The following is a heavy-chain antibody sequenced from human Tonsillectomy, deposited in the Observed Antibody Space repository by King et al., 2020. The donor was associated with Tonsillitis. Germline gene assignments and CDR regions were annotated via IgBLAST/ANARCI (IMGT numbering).Heavy chain of an antibody. Sequence: VQLVESGGGLVQPGGSLRLSCAAFGFTFSSYAMSWVRQAPGKGLEWVSAISGSGGSTYYADSVKGRFTISRDNSKNTLYLQINSLRAEDTAVYYCAKDYSLWLYYYYYAMDVWGQGTTVTVSS. D-gene: IGHD2-15*01. CDR1: GFTFSSYA. CDR2: ISGSGGST. CDR3: AKDYSLWLYYYYYAMDV. V-gene: IGHV3-23*04. J-gene: IGHJ6*02.